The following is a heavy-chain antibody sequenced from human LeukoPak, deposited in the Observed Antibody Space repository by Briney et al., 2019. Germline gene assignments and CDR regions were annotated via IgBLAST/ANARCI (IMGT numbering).Heavy chain of an antibody. CDR3: ARETAQWLVWGY. CDR2: IYYSGST. D-gene: IGHD6-19*01. J-gene: IGHJ4*02. V-gene: IGHV4-39*01. CDR1: GGSISSSSYY. Sequence: SETLSLTCTVSGGSISSSSYYWGWIRQPPGKGLEWIGSIYYSGSTYYNPSLKSRVTISVDTSKNQFSLKLSSVTAADTAVYYCARETAQWLVWGYWGQGTLVTVSS.